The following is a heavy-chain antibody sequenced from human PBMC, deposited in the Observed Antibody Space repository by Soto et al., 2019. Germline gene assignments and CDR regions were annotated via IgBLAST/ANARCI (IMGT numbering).Heavy chain of an antibody. CDR1: GGSISSYY. V-gene: IGHV4-4*07. CDR2: IYTSGST. Sequence: LSLTCTVSGGSISSYYWSWIRQPAGKGLEWIGRIYTSGSTNYNPSLKSRVTMSVDTSKNQFSLKLSSVTAADTAVYYCARGGGYCTNGVCYDYWGQGTLVTVSS. D-gene: IGHD2-8*01. CDR3: ARGGGYCTNGVCYDY. J-gene: IGHJ4*02.